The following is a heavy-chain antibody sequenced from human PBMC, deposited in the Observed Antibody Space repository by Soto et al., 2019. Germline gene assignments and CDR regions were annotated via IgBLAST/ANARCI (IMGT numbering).Heavy chain of an antibody. V-gene: IGHV4-59*08. CDR3: ARHSSSWPIFDY. D-gene: IGHD6-13*01. CDR1: VGSICNSY. J-gene: IGHJ4*02. Sequence: SETLSLPCTVSVGSICNSYWSWIRQSPGKGLEWIGYIYYSGSSNYNPSLKSRVSISVDTSKNQFSLKLSSVTAADTAVYYCARHSSSWPIFDYWGQGTLVTVSS. CDR2: IYYSGSS.